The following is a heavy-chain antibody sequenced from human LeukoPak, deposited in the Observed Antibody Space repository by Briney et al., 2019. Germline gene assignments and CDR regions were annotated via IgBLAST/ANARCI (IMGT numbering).Heavy chain of an antibody. J-gene: IGHJ4*02. CDR3: ARSNQADDY. Sequence: GGSLRLSCAATGFTFSSYWMHWVRQVPGKGLVWVARINPGGSSITYADSVKGRFTISRDNAKNTLYLQMDSLRAEDTGVYYCARSNQADDYWGQGTLVTASS. CDR1: GFTFSSYW. D-gene: IGHD1-14*01. CDR2: INPGGSSI. V-gene: IGHV3-74*01.